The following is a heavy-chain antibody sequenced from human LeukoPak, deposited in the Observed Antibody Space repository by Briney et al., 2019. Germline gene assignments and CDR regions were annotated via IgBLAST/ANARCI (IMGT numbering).Heavy chain of an antibody. J-gene: IGHJ4*02. V-gene: IGHV4-31*03. D-gene: IGHD2-15*01. Sequence: SQTLSLTCTVSGGSISSGGYYWSWIRQEPGKGLEWIGYIYYSGSTDYKPCRKSGVTISVDASKNQFSLKLSSVTAAETAVYYCARALLGDYDIPISGGSLIYFDYWGQGTLVTVSS. CDR2: IYYSGST. CDR1: GGSISSGGYY. CDR3: ARALLGDYDIPISGGSLIYFDY.